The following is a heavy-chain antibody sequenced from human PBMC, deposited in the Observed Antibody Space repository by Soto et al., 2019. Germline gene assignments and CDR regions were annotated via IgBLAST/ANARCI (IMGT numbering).Heavy chain of an antibody. CDR2: IYYSGST. D-gene: IGHD2-2*01. CDR1: GGSISSSSYF. Sequence: SETLSLTCTVSGGSISSSSYFWGWIRQPPGKGLEWIGSIYYSGSTYYNPSLKSRVTISVDTSKNQFSLKLSSVTAADTAVYYCARPPYCSSTSCLLYFDYWGQGTLVTVSS. V-gene: IGHV4-39*01. J-gene: IGHJ4*02. CDR3: ARPPYCSSTSCLLYFDY.